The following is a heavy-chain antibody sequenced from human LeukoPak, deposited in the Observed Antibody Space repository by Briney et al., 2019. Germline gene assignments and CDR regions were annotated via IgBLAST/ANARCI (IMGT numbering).Heavy chain of an antibody. CDR1: GDPYSSPY. Sequence: SETLSLTCTVSGDPYSSPYWSWIRQPPGKGLEWIGSFFYTGGTYYNPSLSSRVIISGDTSKNEFSLKLTSVTAADTAVYYCARGPHRGIQLWSQNYFDYWGQGTLVTVSS. CDR3: ARGPHRGIQLWSQNYFDY. J-gene: IGHJ4*02. D-gene: IGHD5-18*01. CDR2: FFYTGGT. V-gene: IGHV4-59*11.